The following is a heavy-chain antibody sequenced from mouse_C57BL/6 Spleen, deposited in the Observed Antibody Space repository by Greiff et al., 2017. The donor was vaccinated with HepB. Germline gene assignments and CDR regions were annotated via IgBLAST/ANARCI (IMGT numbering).Heavy chain of an antibody. CDR3: ARSSYDYERPSAWFAY. V-gene: IGHV1-59*01. Sequence: QVQLQQPGAELVRPGPSVKLSCKASGYTFTSYWMHWVKQRPGQGLEWIGVIDPSDSYTNYNQKFKGKATLAVDTSSSTAYMQLSSLTSEDSAVYYCARSSYDYERPSAWFAYWGQGTLVTVSA. CDR2: IDPSDSYT. J-gene: IGHJ3*01. D-gene: IGHD2-4*01. CDR1: GYTFTSYW.